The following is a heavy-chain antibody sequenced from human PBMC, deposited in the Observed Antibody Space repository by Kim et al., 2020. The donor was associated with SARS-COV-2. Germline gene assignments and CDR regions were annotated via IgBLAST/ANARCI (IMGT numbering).Heavy chain of an antibody. J-gene: IGHJ4*02. CDR2: IYYSGST. CDR1: GGSISSYY. D-gene: IGHD4-17*01. CDR3: ARGRRGDYV. V-gene: IGHV4-59*01. Sequence: SETLSLTCTVSGGSISSYYWSWIRQPPGKGLEWIGYIYYSGSTNYNPSLKSRVTISVDTSKNQFSLKLSSVTAADTAVYYCARGRRGDYVWGQGTLVTVSS.